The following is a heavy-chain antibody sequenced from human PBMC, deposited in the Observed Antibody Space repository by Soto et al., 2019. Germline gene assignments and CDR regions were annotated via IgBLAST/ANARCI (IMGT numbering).Heavy chain of an antibody. D-gene: IGHD6-19*01. CDR2: LNPNSGDT. Sequence: QVQLVQSGAEVKKPGASVKVSCKASGYTFSSYDINWVRQATGQGLEWMGWLNPNSGDTGYAQKFQGRVTLTRNTSISAAYIELSSLTSDDTAVYYCATWGGGWYLYWGQGTLVTVSS. J-gene: IGHJ4*02. CDR3: ATWGGGWYLY. CDR1: GYTFSSYD. V-gene: IGHV1-8*01.